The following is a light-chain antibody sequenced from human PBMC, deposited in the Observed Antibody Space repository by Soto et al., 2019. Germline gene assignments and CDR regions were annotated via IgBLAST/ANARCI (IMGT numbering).Light chain of an antibody. CDR1: SGSVSTTHH. Sequence: QTVVTQEPSFSVSPGRTVTLTCGLSSGSVSTTHHPSWYQQTPGQAPRTLIYSTNTRSSGVPDRFSGSILGNKAALTITGAQADDESNYYCVLYMGSGIGVFGGGTKVTVL. V-gene: IGLV8-61*01. J-gene: IGLJ3*02. CDR2: STN. CDR3: VLYMGSGIGV.